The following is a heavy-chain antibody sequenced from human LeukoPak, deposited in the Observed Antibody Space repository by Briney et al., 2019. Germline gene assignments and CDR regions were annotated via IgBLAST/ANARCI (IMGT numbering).Heavy chain of an antibody. D-gene: IGHD7-27*01. CDR3: ARGHWGLDY. Sequence: GGSLRLSCAASGFTFSSYSMNWVRQAPGKGLEWVSSISSNSNYIYYADSVKGRFTISRDNTKNSLFLQMNSLRAEDTAVYYCARGHWGLDYWGQGTLVTVSS. V-gene: IGHV3-21*04. J-gene: IGHJ4*02. CDR2: ISSNSNYI. CDR1: GFTFSSYS.